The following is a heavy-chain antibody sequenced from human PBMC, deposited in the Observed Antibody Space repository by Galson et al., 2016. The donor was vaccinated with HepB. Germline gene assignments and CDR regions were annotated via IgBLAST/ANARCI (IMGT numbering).Heavy chain of an antibody. D-gene: IGHD2-21*02. Sequence: WVRQAPGKGLEWIGTIYYGGSSYYNPSLKSRVTMSVDTSKDRFSLNLNSVTAADTAVYYCARVRGGDSDFEYWGLGTLVIVSS. V-gene: IGHV4-39*07. J-gene: IGHJ4*01. CDR3: ARVRGGDSDFEY. CDR2: IYYGGSS.